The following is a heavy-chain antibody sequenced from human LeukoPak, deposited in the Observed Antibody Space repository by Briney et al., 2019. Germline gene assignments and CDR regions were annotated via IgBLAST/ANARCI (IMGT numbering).Heavy chain of an antibody. CDR3: ARDLLQYFDY. D-gene: IGHD3-22*01. J-gene: IGHJ4*02. CDR1: GLTFSSYA. Sequence: PGRSLRLSCAASGLTFSSYAMHWVRQAPGKGLEWVAVISYDGSNKYYADSVKGRFTISRDNSKNTLYLQMNSLRAEDTAVYYCARDLLQYFDYWGQGTLVTVSS. CDR2: ISYDGSNK. V-gene: IGHV3-30-3*01.